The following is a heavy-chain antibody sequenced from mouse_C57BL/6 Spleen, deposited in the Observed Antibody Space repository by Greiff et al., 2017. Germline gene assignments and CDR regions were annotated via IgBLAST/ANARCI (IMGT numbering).Heavy chain of an antibody. CDR1: GFNIKDYY. D-gene: IGHD2-12*01. J-gene: IGHJ4*01. V-gene: IGHV14-2*01. Sequence: VQLQQSGAELVKPGASVKLSCTASGFNIKDYYMHWVKQRTEQGLEWIGRIDPEDGETKYAPKFQDKATITADTSSNTAYLQLSSLTSEDTAVYYCARSRDSFYAMDYWGQGTSVTVSS. CDR3: ARSRDSFYAMDY. CDR2: IDPEDGET.